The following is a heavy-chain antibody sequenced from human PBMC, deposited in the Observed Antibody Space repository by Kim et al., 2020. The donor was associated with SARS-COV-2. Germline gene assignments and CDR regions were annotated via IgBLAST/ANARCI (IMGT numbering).Heavy chain of an antibody. J-gene: IGHJ5*02. CDR1: GGSFSGYY. CDR2: INHSGST. V-gene: IGHV4-34*01. Sequence: SETLSLTCAVYGGSFSGYYWSWIRQPPGKGLEWIGEINHSGSTNYNPSLKSRVTISVDTSKNQFSLKLSSVTAADTAVYYCARRGVVVSWVDPWGQGTLV. D-gene: IGHD3-10*01. CDR3: ARRGVVVSWVDP.